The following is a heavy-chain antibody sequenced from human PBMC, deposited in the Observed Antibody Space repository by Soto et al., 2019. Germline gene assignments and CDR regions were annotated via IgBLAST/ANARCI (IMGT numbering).Heavy chain of an antibody. D-gene: IGHD3-10*01. J-gene: IGHJ6*01. CDR1: GFSLSHYW. V-gene: IGHV3-7*05. CDR3: ANTVV. CDR2: IKEDGSEQ. Sequence: EHVVESGGGLVQPGGSLRLSCAASGFSLSHYWMSWVRQAPGKGLEWVANIKEDGSEQNYVDSLKGRFTISRDNAKNSLYLQMNSLRADDTAVYYCANTVVRGLGTTVTVSS.